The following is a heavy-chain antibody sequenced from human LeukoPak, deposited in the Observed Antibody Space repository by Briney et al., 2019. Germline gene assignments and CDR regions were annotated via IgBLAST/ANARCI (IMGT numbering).Heavy chain of an antibody. CDR1: GGSISSSSYY. CDR2: IYYSGST. Sequence: SETLSLTCTVSGGSISSSSYYWGWIRQPPGKGLEWIGSIYYSGSTYYNPSLKSRVTISVDTSKNQFSLKLSSVTAADTAVYYCAKSGSSSWFLDYWGQGTLVTVSS. V-gene: IGHV4-39*07. D-gene: IGHD6-13*01. J-gene: IGHJ4*02. CDR3: AKSGSSSWFLDY.